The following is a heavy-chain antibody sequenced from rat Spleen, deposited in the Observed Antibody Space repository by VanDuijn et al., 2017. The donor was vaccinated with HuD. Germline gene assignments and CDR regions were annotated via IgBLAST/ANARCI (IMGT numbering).Heavy chain of an antibody. V-gene: IGHV5-31*01. D-gene: IGHD1-9*01. J-gene: IGHJ2*01. CDR1: GFTFNNFW. CDR3: TRDTYYYFDY. Sequence: EVQLVESGGGLVQPGRSLKLSCVASGFTFNNFWMSWIRQAPGKGLEWVASISNTGGSIYYPDSVKGRFTISRDNAKSTLYLQMDSLRSEDTATYYCTRDTYYYFDYWGQGVMVTVSS. CDR2: ISNTGGSI.